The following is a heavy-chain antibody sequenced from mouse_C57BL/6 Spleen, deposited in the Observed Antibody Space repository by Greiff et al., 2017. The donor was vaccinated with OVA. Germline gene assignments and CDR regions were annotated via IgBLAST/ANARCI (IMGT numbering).Heavy chain of an antibody. Sequence: VQVVESGAELARPGASVKMSCKASGYTFTSYTMHWVKQRPGQGLEWIGYINPSSGYTKYNQKFKDKATLTADKSSSTAYMQLSSLTSEDSAVYYCARENDYDGDYWGQGTTLTVSS. CDR1: GYTFTSYT. J-gene: IGHJ2*01. V-gene: IGHV1-4*01. CDR2: INPSSGYT. D-gene: IGHD2-4*01. CDR3: ARENDYDGDY.